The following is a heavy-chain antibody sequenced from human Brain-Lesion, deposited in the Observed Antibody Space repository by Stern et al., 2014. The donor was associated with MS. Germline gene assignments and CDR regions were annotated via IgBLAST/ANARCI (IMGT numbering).Heavy chain of an antibody. D-gene: IGHD1-26*01. J-gene: IGHJ4*02. CDR2: FDPEDGET. V-gene: IGHV1-24*01. CDR3: ATLSPGAGGNYYRHFDY. CDR1: GYTLTELS. Sequence: QLVQSGAEVKKPGASVKVSCKVSGYTLTELSMHWVRQAPRKGLEGMGGFDPEDGETIYAQKFQGRVTMTEDTSTDTAYMELSSLRSEDTAVYYCATLSPGAGGNYYRHFDYWGQGTLVTVSS.